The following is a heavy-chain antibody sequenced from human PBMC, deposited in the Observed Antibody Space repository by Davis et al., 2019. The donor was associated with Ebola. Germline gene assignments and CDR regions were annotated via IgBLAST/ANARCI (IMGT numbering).Heavy chain of an antibody. CDR1: GFTFSSYA. D-gene: IGHD3-3*01. Sequence: GGSLRLSCSASGFTFSSYAMHWVRQAPGKGLEYVSAISSNGGSTYYADSVKGRFTISRDNSKNTLYLQMSSLRAEDTAVYYCVKDENYDFWSGYRYGMDVWGQGTTVTVSS. V-gene: IGHV3-64D*08. CDR3: VKDENYDFWSGYRYGMDV. CDR2: ISSNGGST. J-gene: IGHJ6*02.